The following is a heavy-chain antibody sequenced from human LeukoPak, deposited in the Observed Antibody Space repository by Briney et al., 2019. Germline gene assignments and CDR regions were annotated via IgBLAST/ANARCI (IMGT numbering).Heavy chain of an antibody. D-gene: IGHD2-15*01. CDR3: AKDGRKLIYYYYYMDV. Sequence: GGSLRLSCAASGFTFSSYGMHWVRQAPGKGLEWVAFIRYDGSNKYYADSVKGRFTISRDNSKNTLYLQMNSLRAEDTAVYYCAKDGRKLIYYYYYMDVWGKGTTVTISS. CDR1: GFTFSSYG. V-gene: IGHV3-30*02. CDR2: IRYDGSNK. J-gene: IGHJ6*03.